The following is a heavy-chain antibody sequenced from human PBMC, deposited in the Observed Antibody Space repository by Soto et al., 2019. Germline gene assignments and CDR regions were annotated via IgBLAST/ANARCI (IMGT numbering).Heavy chain of an antibody. D-gene: IGHD4-4*01. CDR2: IYYSGST. CDR1: GGSISSYY. J-gene: IGHJ4*02. Sequence: SETLSLTCPVSGGSISSYYWSWIRQPPGKGLEWIGYIYYSGSTNYNPSLKSRVTISVDTSKNQFSLKLSSVTAADTAVYYCARGRMTTVYFDYWGQGTLVTVSS. CDR3: ARGRMTTVYFDY. V-gene: IGHV4-59*01.